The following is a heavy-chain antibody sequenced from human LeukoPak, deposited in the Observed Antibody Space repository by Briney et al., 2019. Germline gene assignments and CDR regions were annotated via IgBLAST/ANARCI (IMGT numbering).Heavy chain of an antibody. CDR2: IIPIFGTA. Sequence: SVKVSCKASGGTFSSYAISWVRQAPGQGLEWMGGIIPIFGTANYAQKFQGRVTITADESTSTAYMELSSLRSEDTAVYYCARGCSRTSCLANFDYWGQGTLVTVSS. V-gene: IGHV1-69*13. D-gene: IGHD2-2*01. J-gene: IGHJ4*02. CDR3: ARGCSRTSCLANFDY. CDR1: GGTFSSYA.